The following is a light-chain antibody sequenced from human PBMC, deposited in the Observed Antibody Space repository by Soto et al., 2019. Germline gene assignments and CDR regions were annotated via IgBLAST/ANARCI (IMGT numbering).Light chain of an antibody. CDR3: SSYTSSSTWV. CDR1: TSDVGSYNY. CDR2: DVS. J-gene: IGLJ3*02. V-gene: IGLV2-14*01. Sequence: QSALTQPASVSGSPGQSITISCTGTTSDVGSYNYVSWYQKNPGKAPKLLVYDVSNRPSGVSNRFSGSKSGNTASLTISGLQPEDEVDYYCSSYTSSSTWVFGGGTTLTVL.